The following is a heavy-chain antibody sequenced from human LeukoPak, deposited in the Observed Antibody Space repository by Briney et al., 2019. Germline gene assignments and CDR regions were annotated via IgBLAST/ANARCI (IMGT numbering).Heavy chain of an antibody. Sequence: PSETLSLTCTVSGGSISSGDYYWSWIRQPPGKGLEWNGYIYYSGSTYYNPSLKSRVTISVDTSKNQFSLKLSSVTAADTAVYYCARATLDCSSTSCYGIGDWFDPWGQGTLITVSS. V-gene: IGHV4-30-4*08. CDR3: ARATLDCSSTSCYGIGDWFDP. J-gene: IGHJ5*02. CDR1: GGSISSGDYY. D-gene: IGHD2-2*01. CDR2: IYYSGST.